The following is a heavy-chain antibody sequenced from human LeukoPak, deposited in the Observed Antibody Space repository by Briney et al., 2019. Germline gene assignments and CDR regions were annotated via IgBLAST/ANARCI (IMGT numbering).Heavy chain of an antibody. V-gene: IGHV3-48*04. CDR3: ARVVTGRGSYLDY. J-gene: IGHJ4*02. D-gene: IGHD1-26*01. Sequence: PGGSLRLSCAASGFTFSTYSMDWVRQAPGKGLEWVSYISRTSSTIYADSVKGRFTISRDNAKNSLYLQMNSLRAEDTAVYYCARVVTGRGSYLDYWGQGTLVTVSS. CDR2: ISRTSSTI. CDR1: GFTFSTYS.